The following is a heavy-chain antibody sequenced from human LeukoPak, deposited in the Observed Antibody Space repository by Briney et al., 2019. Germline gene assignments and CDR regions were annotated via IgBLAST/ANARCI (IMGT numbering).Heavy chain of an antibody. V-gene: IGHV1-2*02. J-gene: IGHJ4*02. CDR1: AYTFTDYY. D-gene: IGHD4-11*01. CDR2: INPNSGET. Sequence: ASVTVSFTSSAYTFTDYYIHWVRQARGKWIETMGWINPNSGETNSAQKFQGRVTMTGDTSISTAYMELRRVTSDDTAVYYCARDRDYSNTERGFDYWGQGTLVTVSS. CDR3: ARDRDYSNTERGFDY.